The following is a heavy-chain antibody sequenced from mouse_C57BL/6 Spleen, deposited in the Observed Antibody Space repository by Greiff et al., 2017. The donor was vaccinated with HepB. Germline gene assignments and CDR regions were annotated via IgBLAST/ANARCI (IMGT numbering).Heavy chain of an antibody. CDR2: IYPGSGST. V-gene: IGHV1-55*01. D-gene: IGHD1-1*01. J-gene: IGHJ4*01. Sequence: QVHVKQPGAELVKPGASVKMSCKASGYTFTSYWITWVKQRPGQGLEWIGDIYPGSGSTNYNEKFKSKATLTVDTSSSTAYMQLSSLTSEDSAVYYCAREPFTTVVAPMGYWGQGTSVTVSS. CDR3: AREPFTTVVAPMGY. CDR1: GYTFTSYW.